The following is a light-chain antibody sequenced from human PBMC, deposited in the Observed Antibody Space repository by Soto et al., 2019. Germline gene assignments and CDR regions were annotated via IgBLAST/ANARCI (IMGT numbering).Light chain of an antibody. V-gene: IGKV3-11*01. J-gene: IGKJ5*01. Sequence: EIVLTQSPATLSLSPGQISTLSCRASQSVSRYLAWYQQKPGQAPRLLIYDASNRATGIPARFSGSGSGTDFTLTISSLETEDFAVYYCQQRSNWPTITFGHGTRLEIK. CDR3: QQRSNWPTIT. CDR2: DAS. CDR1: QSVSRY.